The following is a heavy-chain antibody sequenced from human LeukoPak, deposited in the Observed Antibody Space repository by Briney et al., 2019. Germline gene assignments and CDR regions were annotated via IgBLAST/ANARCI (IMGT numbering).Heavy chain of an antibody. J-gene: IGHJ5*02. Sequence: SGPTLVKPTQTLTLTCTFSGFSLSTSGVGVGWIRQPPGKALEWLALIYWDDDKRYSPSLKSRLTITKDTSKNQVVLTMTNMDPVDTATYYCARRICSSTSCYLAWFDPWGQGTLVTVSS. CDR3: ARRICSSTSCYLAWFDP. V-gene: IGHV2-5*02. CDR1: GFSLSTSGVG. CDR2: IYWDDDK. D-gene: IGHD2-2*01.